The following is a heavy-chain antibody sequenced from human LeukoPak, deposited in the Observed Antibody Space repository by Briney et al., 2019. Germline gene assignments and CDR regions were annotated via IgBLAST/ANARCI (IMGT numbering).Heavy chain of an antibody. D-gene: IGHD3/OR15-3a*01. Sequence: GGSLRLSCAASGFIFRNYGMHWVRQAPGKGLEWVARKRYDGSKYADSVKGRFTISRDDSNNMAYLQMDSLKNEDTAVYYCTREDWDFDSWGQGTPVSVSS. CDR2: KRYDGS. CDR1: GFIFRNYG. J-gene: IGHJ4*02. CDR3: TREDWDFDS. V-gene: IGHV3-30*02.